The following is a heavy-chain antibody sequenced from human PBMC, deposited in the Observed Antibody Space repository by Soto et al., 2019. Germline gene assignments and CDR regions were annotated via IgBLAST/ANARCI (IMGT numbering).Heavy chain of an antibody. CDR1: GFTFSSYA. Sequence: PGGSLRLSCAASGFTFSSYAMSWVRQAPGKGLEWVSAISGSGGSTYYADSVKGRFTISRDNSKTTLYLQMNSLRAEDTAVYYCAKDRAYDSSGYYHGPFDYWGQGTLVTVSS. CDR2: ISGSGGST. V-gene: IGHV3-23*01. D-gene: IGHD3-22*01. J-gene: IGHJ4*02. CDR3: AKDRAYDSSGYYHGPFDY.